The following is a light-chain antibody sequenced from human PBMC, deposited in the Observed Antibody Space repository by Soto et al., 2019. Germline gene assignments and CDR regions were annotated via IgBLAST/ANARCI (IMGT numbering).Light chain of an antibody. CDR3: QQYSSTFWT. CDR2: GAS. V-gene: IGKV3-20*01. J-gene: IGKJ1*01. Sequence: EIVLTQSPVTLSLSPLERTTLSCIASQSISSSYLAWYQQKPGQAPRLLVYGASSRATGIPDRFSGSGSGTDFTLTISRLEPEDFALYYCQQYSSTFWTLGQGTKVDIK. CDR1: QSISSSY.